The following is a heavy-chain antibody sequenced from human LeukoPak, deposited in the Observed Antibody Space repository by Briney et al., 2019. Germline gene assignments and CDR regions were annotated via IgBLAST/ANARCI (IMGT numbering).Heavy chain of an antibody. CDR3: AMMGTQGAYSSSYEWDY. D-gene: IGHD6-13*01. J-gene: IGHJ4*02. V-gene: IGHV4-34*01. Sequence: SETLSLTCAVYRGSFSGYYWSWIRQPPGKGLEWIGEINHSGSTNYNPSLKSRVTISVDTSKNQFSLKLSSVTAADTAVYYCAMMGTQGAYSSSYEWDYWGQGTLVTVSS. CDR1: RGSFSGYY. CDR2: INHSGST.